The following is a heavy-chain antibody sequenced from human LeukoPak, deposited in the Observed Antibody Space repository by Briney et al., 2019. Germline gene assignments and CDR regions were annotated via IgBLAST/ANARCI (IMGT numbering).Heavy chain of an antibody. CDR1: GYTFSSSD. J-gene: IGHJ4*02. CDR2: MNPNSGNT. D-gene: IGHD6-19*01. Sequence: ASVKVSCKASGYTFSSSDINWVRQATGQGLEWMGWMNPNSGNTGYVQKFQGRVTMTRNTSISTAYMELSSLRSEDTAVYYCARGTIAVAGYFDYWGQGTLVTVSS. CDR3: ARGTIAVAGYFDY. V-gene: IGHV1-8*01.